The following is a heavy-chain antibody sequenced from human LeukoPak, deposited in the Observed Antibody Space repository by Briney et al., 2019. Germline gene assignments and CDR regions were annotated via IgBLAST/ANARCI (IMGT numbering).Heavy chain of an antibody. CDR1: GFSFSGSY. J-gene: IGHJ4*02. CDR2: ISSRGDII. CDR3: AREVDHFDSSGNYPEVFDY. V-gene: IGHV3-11*04. D-gene: IGHD3-22*01. Sequence: PGGSLRLSCAASGFSFSGSYMNWIRQSPGKELEWIAYISSRGDIIKYADSVKGRFTISRDNAKNSLYLQMNSLRAEDTAVYYCAREVDHFDSSGNYPEVFDYWGQGTLVTVSS.